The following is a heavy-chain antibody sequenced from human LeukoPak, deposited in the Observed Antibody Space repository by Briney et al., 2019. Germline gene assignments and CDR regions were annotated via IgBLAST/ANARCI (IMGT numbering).Heavy chain of an antibody. D-gene: IGHD3-3*01. CDR3: AKANVFGVLDYFDY. CDR2: ISGSGGTT. J-gene: IGHJ4*02. V-gene: IGHV3-23*01. Sequence: QTGGSLRLSSAASGFTFSNYAMSWVRQAPGKGLEWVSGISGSGGTTYYADSVKGRFTVSRDNSKNTLYLQMNSLRAEDTAVYYCAKANVFGVLDYFDYWGQGTLVTVSS. CDR1: GFTFSNYA.